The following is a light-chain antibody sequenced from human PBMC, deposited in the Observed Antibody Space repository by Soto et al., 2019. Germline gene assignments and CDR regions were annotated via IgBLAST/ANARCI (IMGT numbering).Light chain of an antibody. CDR1: QSVNSN. J-gene: IGKJ1*01. CDR3: QQYNNWPRT. V-gene: IGKV3-15*01. CDR2: GTS. Sequence: EMVMTQSPATLSLSPGERATLSCRAIQSVNSNLAWYQQKAGQAPRLLIYGTSTRATGIPARFSGSGSGTDFTLTISSLQFEDFAVYYCQQYNNWPRTFGQGTKVDIK.